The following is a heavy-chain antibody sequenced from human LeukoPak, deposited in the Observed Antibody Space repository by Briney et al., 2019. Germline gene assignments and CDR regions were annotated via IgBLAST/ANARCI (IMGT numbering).Heavy chain of an antibody. V-gene: IGHV4-39*07. CDR2: IYYSGST. J-gene: IGHJ4*02. CDR1: GGSISSSSHY. CDR3: ARDAIVTVRGVIVY. D-gene: IGHD3-10*01. Sequence: SETLSLTCTVSGGSISSSSHYWGWIRQSPGKGLEWIGSIYYSGSTYHNPSLKSRVTISIDTSKNQFSLRLSSVTAADTAVYYCARDAIVTVRGVIVYWGQGTLVTVSS.